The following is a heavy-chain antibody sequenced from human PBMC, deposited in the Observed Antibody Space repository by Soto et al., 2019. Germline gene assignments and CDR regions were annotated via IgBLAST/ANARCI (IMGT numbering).Heavy chain of an antibody. Sequence: SETLSLTCTVSGGSISNYYWSWIRQPPGKGLEWVGYIYYTGSTSYNPSLKSRVAMSVDTSKKQISLKLTSVTAADTAVYYCAREYTRWFDPWGQGTLLTVSS. CDR1: GGSISNYY. V-gene: IGHV4-59*01. CDR3: AREYTRWFDP. D-gene: IGHD1-20*01. J-gene: IGHJ5*02. CDR2: IYYTGST.